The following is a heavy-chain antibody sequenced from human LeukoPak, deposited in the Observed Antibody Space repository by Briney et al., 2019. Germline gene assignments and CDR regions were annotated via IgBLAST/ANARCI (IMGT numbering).Heavy chain of an antibody. CDR1: GFTFSSYS. D-gene: IGHD2-15*01. CDR2: ISSSSSTI. V-gene: IGHV3-48*02. Sequence: GGSLTLSCAASGFTFSSYSKNWVRQAPGKGLERVSYISSSSSTIYYADSVKGRFTISRDNAKNSLYPQMNSLRDEDTAVYYCARDPAYCSGGSCYVWDYWGQGTLVTVSS. CDR3: ARDPAYCSGGSCYVWDY. J-gene: IGHJ4*02.